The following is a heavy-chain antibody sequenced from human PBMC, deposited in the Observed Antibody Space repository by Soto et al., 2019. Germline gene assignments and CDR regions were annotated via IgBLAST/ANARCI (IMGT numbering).Heavy chain of an antibody. J-gene: IGHJ1*01. Sequence: ASVKVSCKASGYTFTSYGISWVRQAPGQGLEWMGWISAYNGNTNYAQKLQGRVTMTTDTSTSTAYMELRSLRSDDTAVYYCATGDYYDILTGYEGYFQHWGQGTLVTVSS. V-gene: IGHV1-18*01. CDR2: ISAYNGNT. CDR3: ATGDYYDILTGYEGYFQH. CDR1: GYTFTSYG. D-gene: IGHD3-9*01.